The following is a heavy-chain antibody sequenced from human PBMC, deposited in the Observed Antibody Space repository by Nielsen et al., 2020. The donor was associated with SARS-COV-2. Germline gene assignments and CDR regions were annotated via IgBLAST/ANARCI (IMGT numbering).Heavy chain of an antibody. CDR3: AKDLGVATMMEFDY. J-gene: IGHJ4*02. CDR2: ISSSGSTI. V-gene: IGHV3-48*03. D-gene: IGHD5-12*01. Sequence: GESLKISCAASGFTFSSYEMNWVRQAPGKGLEWVSYISSSGSTIYYADSVKGRFTISRDNSKNSLYLQMNSLRTEDTALYYCAKDLGVATMMEFDYWGQGTLVTVSS. CDR1: GFTFSSYE.